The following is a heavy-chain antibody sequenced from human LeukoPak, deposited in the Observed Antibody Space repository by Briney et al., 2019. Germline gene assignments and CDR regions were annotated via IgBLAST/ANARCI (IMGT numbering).Heavy chain of an antibody. D-gene: IGHD6-13*01. CDR1: GGTFSSYA. CDR2: IIPILGIA. V-gene: IGHV1-69*04. Sequence: SVKVSCKASGGTFSSYAISWVRQAPGQGLEWMGRIIPILGIANYAQKFQGRVTITVDKSTSTAYMELSSLRSEDTAVYYCARDRENRYSSSWYGNWFDPWGQGTLVTVSS. J-gene: IGHJ5*02. CDR3: ARDRENRYSSSWYGNWFDP.